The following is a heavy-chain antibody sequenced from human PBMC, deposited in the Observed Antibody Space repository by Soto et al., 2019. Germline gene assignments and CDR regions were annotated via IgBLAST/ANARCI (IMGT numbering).Heavy chain of an antibody. Sequence: QVQLQESGPGLVKPSGTLSLTCAVSSGSISSNWWSWVRQPPGKGLEWIGETHHSGSTNYSPSLKSRVTISVAKSKNQFSLRLSSVTAADTAIYYCASSPSGTGGGVDWGQGTLVTVSS. CDR3: ASSPSGTGGGVD. D-gene: IGHD2-8*02. CDR1: SGSISSNW. CDR2: THHSGST. V-gene: IGHV4-4*02. J-gene: IGHJ4*02.